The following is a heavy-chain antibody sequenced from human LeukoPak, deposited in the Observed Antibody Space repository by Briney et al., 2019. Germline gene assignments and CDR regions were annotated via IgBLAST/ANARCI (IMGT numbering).Heavy chain of an antibody. J-gene: IGHJ4*02. CDR1: GYSFTSYW. CDR3: ARRVGDSSGYYGFDY. V-gene: IGHV5-51*01. Sequence: GASLKISCKGSGYSFTSYWIGWVRQMPGKGLEWMGIIYPGDSDTRYSPSFQGQVTISADKSISTAYLQWSSLKASDTAMYYCARRVGDSSGYYGFDYWSQGTLVTVSS. CDR2: IYPGDSDT. D-gene: IGHD3-22*01.